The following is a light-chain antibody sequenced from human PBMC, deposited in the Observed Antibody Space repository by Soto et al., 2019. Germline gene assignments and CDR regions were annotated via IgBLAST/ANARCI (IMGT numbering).Light chain of an antibody. Sequence: EIVLTQSPATLSLSPGERATLSCRASQSVTSYLAWYQQTPGQAPRLLIYVTSNRATGIPDRFSGSGSGTDFTLTISSLEPEDLGVYFCQQRSNWPPLYTFGQGTKLEIK. CDR3: QQRSNWPPLYT. CDR2: VTS. CDR1: QSVTSY. V-gene: IGKV3-11*01. J-gene: IGKJ2*01.